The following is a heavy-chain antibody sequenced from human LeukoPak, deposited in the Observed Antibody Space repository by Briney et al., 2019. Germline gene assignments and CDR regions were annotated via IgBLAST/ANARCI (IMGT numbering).Heavy chain of an antibody. CDR1: GFTFSIYW. J-gene: IGHJ4*02. D-gene: IGHD3-16*02. CDR3: ARALRWGDLSVYRPFDY. CDR2: IKEDGSEK. V-gene: IGHV3-7*01. Sequence: GGSLRLSCAASGFTFSIYWMSWVRQAPGKGLEWVANIKEDGSEKYYVDSVKGRFTIARDNAKNSLYLQMDSLRAEDTAMYHCARALRWGDLSVYRPFDYWGQGALVTVSS.